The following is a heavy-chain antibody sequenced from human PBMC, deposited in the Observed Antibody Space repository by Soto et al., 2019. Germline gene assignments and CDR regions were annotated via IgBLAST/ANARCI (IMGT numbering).Heavy chain of an antibody. V-gene: IGHV2-26*01. J-gene: IGHJ6*02. CDR3: ARIQPVGDYEGDYSFGYGMDV. Sequence: QVTLKESGPVLVKPTETLTLTCNVSGFSLSHRRMGVTWIRQPPGKALEWLAHIFWNDEKSYSTSLQSRLTISRATSSTLVVLTLTDKDTVDTAIYHCARIQPVGDYEGDYSFGYGMDVWGQGTTVTVSS. CDR1: GFSLSHRRMG. D-gene: IGHD3-16*01. CDR2: IFWNDEK.